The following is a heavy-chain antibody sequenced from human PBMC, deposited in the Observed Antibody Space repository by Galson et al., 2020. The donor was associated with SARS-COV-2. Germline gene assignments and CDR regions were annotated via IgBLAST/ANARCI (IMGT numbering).Heavy chain of an antibody. D-gene: IGHD6-19*01. CDR2: VNSDGTST. CDR1: VVNFTHYW. V-gene: IGHV3-74*01. Sequence: GGSLRLSCAASVVNFTHYWMHWVRQAPGKGLMWVSRVNSDGTSTTYADSVKGRFTISRDNAKNMLYLQMNSLRAEDTAVYYCTRSPLAVVGSDWFDPWGQGTLVTVSS. CDR3: TRSPLAVVGSDWFDP. J-gene: IGHJ5*02.